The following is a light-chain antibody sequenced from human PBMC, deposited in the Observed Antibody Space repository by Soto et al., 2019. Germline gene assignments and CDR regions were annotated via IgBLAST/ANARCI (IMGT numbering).Light chain of an antibody. CDR2: EVS. CDR1: SSDVDGYNY. CDR3: SSYTSSSTLEVV. J-gene: IGLJ2*01. V-gene: IGLV2-14*01. Sequence: QSALTQPASVSGSPGQSITISCTGTSSDVDGYNYVSWYQQHPGKAPKLMIYEVSNRPSGVSDRFSASKSGNTASLTISGLQGEDEADYYCSSYTSSSTLEVVFGGGTKLTVL.